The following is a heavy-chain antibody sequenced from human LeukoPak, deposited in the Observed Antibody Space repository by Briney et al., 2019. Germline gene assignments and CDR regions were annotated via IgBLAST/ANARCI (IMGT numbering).Heavy chain of an antibody. D-gene: IGHD3-9*01. J-gene: IGHJ3*02. CDR1: GYTFTSYA. CDR2: INAGNGNT. Sequence: ASVKVSCKASGYTFTSYAMHWVRQAPGQRLEWMGWINAGNGNTKYSQKFQGRVTITRDTSASTAYMEPSSLRSEDTAVYYCAREALTGSAFDIWGQGTMVTVSS. CDR3: AREALTGSAFDI. V-gene: IGHV1-3*01.